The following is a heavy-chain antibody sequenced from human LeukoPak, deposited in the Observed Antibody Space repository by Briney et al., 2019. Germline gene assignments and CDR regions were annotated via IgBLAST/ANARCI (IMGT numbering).Heavy chain of an antibody. CDR2: ITGSGGST. J-gene: IGHJ4*02. CDR1: GFTFSSYA. V-gene: IGHV3-23*01. Sequence: GGSLRLSCAASGFTFSSYAISWVRQAPGKGLEWVSAITGSGGSTYYADSVKGRFTISRDNSKNTLYPQMNSLRAEDTAVYYCGNPCSGGTCYSNYWGQGTLVTVSS. D-gene: IGHD2-15*01. CDR3: GNPCSGGTCYSNY.